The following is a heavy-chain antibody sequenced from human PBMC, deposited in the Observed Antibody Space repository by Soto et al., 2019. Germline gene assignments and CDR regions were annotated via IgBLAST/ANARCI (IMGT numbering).Heavy chain of an antibody. Sequence: ASVKVSFKASGYTFTSYYMHWLRQTPGQGVGWMGIINASGWSTIYAQKFHGRVTMTRTTSTRTVYMEMRSLRSEDTAVYSCARDSSTWGQGTLVTVSS. V-gene: IGHV1-46*03. CDR1: GYTFTSYY. CDR2: INASGWST. J-gene: IGHJ4*02. CDR3: ARDSST.